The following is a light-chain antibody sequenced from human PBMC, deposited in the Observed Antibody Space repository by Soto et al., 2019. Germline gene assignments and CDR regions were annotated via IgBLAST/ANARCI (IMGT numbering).Light chain of an antibody. Sequence: QLVLTQSPSASDSLGASVKLTCTLSSGHSSYAIAWHQQQPEKGPRYLLKLNSDGSHSKGDGIPDRFSGSSSGAERYLTISSLQSEDEADYYCQTWGSGIQVFGTGTKLTVL. J-gene: IGLJ1*01. V-gene: IGLV4-69*01. CDR2: LNSDGSH. CDR3: QTWGSGIQV. CDR1: SGHSSYA.